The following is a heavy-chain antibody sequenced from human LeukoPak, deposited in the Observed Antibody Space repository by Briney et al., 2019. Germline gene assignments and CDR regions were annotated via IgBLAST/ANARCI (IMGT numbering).Heavy chain of an antibody. CDR2: ISNSSSYI. V-gene: IGHV3-21*01. D-gene: IGHD6-13*01. CDR1: GFTFSSYS. CDR3: ARDAAAASRY. J-gene: IGHJ4*02. Sequence: GGSLRLSCAVSGFTFSSYSMNWVRQAPGKGLEWVSSISNSSSYIYYADSVKGRFTISRDNAKNSLYLKMTTLRAEATAVYYCARDAAAASRYWGQGTLVTVSS.